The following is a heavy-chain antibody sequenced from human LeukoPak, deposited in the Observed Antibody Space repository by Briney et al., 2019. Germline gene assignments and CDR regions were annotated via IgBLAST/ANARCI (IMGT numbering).Heavy chain of an antibody. D-gene: IGHD3-9*01. Sequence: PSETLSLTCTVSGGSISSGRYYWSWIPPPAGKGLEWIGRIYTSGSTNYTPSLKSRHTICVDKPKNQFSQKLRSVTAADTAVYYCARERLDILTGYYCRNWFDSWGQGTLVTVSA. CDR2: IYTSGST. J-gene: IGHJ5*01. CDR3: ARERLDILTGYYCRNWFDS. CDR1: GGSISSGRYY. V-gene: IGHV4-61*02.